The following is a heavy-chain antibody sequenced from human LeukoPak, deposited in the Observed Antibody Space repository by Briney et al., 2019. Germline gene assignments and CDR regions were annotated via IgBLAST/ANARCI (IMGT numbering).Heavy chain of an antibody. V-gene: IGHV3-48*01. CDR3: ARDLLMVYAAIDY. CDR2: ISSSNSTI. D-gene: IGHD2-8*01. CDR1: GFTFSSYS. Sequence: PGGSLRLSCAASGFTFSSYSRNWVRQAPGKGLEWVSYISSSNSTIYYADSVKGRFTISRDNAEHSLYLQMNSLRAEDTAVYYCARDLLMVYAAIDYWGQGTLVTVSS. J-gene: IGHJ4*02.